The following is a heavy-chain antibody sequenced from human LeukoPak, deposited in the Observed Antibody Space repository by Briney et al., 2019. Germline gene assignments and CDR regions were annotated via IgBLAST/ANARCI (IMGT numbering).Heavy chain of an antibody. CDR1: GFTFSSYS. Sequence: PGGSLRLSCAASGFTFSSYSMNWVRQAPGKGLEWVSSISSSSSYIYYADSVKGRFTISRDNAKNSLYLQMNSLRAEDTAVYYCARVPRGLRFLEWFPDYWGQGTLVTVSS. CDR2: ISSSSSYI. CDR3: ARVPRGLRFLEWFPDY. V-gene: IGHV3-21*01. D-gene: IGHD3-3*01. J-gene: IGHJ4*02.